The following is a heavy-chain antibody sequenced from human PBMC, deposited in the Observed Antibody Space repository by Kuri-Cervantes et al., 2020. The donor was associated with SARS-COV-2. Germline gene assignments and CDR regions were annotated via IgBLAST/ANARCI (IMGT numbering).Heavy chain of an antibody. J-gene: IGHJ6*02. Sequence: SETLSLTCTVSGGSISSGSYYWSWIRQPAGRGLEWIGRIYTSGSTNYNPSLKSRVTISVDTSKNQFSLKLSSVTAADTAVYYCARGTVGAPGGGMDVWGQGTTVSLL. CDR2: IYTSGST. CDR1: GGSISSGSYY. V-gene: IGHV4-61*02. CDR3: ARGTVGAPGGGMDV. D-gene: IGHD1-26*01.